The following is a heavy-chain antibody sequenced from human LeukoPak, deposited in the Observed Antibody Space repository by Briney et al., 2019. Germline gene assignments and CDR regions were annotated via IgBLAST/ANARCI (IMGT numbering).Heavy chain of an antibody. CDR3: ARDTVKGYSSSWY. J-gene: IGHJ4*02. CDR1: GFTFSSYW. V-gene: IGHV3-7*01. D-gene: IGHD6-13*01. Sequence: GGSLRLSCAASGFTFSSYWMSWVRQAPGKGLEWVANIKQDGSEKYYVDSVKGRFTISRDNAKNSLYLQMNSLRAEDTAVYYCARDTVKGYSSSWYWGQGTLVTVSS. CDR2: IKQDGSEK.